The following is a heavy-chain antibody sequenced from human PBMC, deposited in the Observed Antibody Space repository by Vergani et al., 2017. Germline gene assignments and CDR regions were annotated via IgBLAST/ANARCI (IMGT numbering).Heavy chain of an antibody. Sequence: QVQLQESGPGLVKPSETLSLTCTVSGGSISSYYWSWIRQPPGKGLEWIGYIYYSGSTNSNPSLKSRVTISVDTSKNQFSLKLSSVTAADTAVYYCARKGSSSWYGDWFDPWGQGTLVTVSS. CDR3: ARKGSSSWYGDWFDP. CDR1: GGSISSYY. CDR2: IYYSGST. D-gene: IGHD6-13*01. J-gene: IGHJ5*02. V-gene: IGHV4-59*01.